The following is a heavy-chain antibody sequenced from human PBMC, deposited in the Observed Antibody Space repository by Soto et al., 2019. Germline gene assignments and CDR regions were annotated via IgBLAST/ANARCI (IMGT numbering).Heavy chain of an antibody. J-gene: IGHJ4*02. V-gene: IGHV3-30*18. CDR2: ISYDGSNE. CDR3: AKGLRGSSGWCQHDY. Sequence: QVQLVESGGGVVQPGRSLRLSCAASGFTFSSYGMHWVRQAPGKGLEWVAVISYDGSNEYYADSVQGRFTISRDNSKNTLFLQMNSLRAEDTAVYYCAKGLRGSSGWCQHDYWGQGSLVTVSS. D-gene: IGHD6-19*01. CDR1: GFTFSSYG.